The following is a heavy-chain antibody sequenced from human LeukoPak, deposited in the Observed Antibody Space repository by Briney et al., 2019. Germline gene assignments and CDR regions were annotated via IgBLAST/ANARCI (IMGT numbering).Heavy chain of an antibody. CDR3: ARDPIAVTYYYYGMDV. V-gene: IGHV1-69*04. CDR2: IIPILGIA. D-gene: IGHD6-19*01. CDR1: GGTFSSYA. J-gene: IGHJ6*02. Sequence: SVKVSCKASGGTFSSYAISWVRQAPGQGLEWMGRIIPILGIANYAQKFQGRVTITADKSTSTAYMELSSLRSEDTAVYYCARDPIAVTYYYYGMDVWGQGTTVTVSS.